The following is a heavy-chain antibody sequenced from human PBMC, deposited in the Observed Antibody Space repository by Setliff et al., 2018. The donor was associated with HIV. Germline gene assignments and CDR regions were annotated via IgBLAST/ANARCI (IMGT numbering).Heavy chain of an antibody. CDR1: GGSASNSRYY. J-gene: IGHJ4*02. D-gene: IGHD6-25*01. V-gene: IGHV4-39*02. CDR3: VRDAVDSAGDY. CDR2: IDHSGKT. Sequence: SETLSLTCTVSGGSASNSRYYWAWIRQPPGKGLEYIGSIDHSGKTFYKSSLKSRVTISVDTSKNTFSLRLTSMTAADTAVYYCVRDAVDSAGDYWGQGKVVTVSS.